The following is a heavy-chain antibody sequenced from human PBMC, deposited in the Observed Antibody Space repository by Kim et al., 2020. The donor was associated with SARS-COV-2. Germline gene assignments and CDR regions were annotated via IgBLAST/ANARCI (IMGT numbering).Heavy chain of an antibody. D-gene: IGHD6-13*01. CDR2: ISSSSSYI. J-gene: IGHJ4*02. V-gene: IGHV3-21*01. CDR1: GFTFSSYS. CDR3: ARVNVGGSSWYFDY. Sequence: GGSLRLSCAASGFTFSSYSMNWVRQAPGKGLEWVSSISSSSSYIYYADSVKGRFTISRDNAKNSLYLQMNSLRAEDTAVYYCARVNVGGSSWYFDYWGQGTLVTVSS.